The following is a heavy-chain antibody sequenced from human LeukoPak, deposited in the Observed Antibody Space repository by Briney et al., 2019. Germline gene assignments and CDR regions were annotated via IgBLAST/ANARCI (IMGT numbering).Heavy chain of an antibody. J-gene: IGHJ4*02. V-gene: IGHV3-23*01. Sequence: GGSLRLSCAVPGITLSNYGMTWVRQAPGKGLEWVAGISDSGGRTNYADSVKGRFTISRDNPKNTLYLQMNSLRAEDTAVYFCAKRGVVIRVILVGFHKEAYYFDSWGQGALVTVSS. CDR2: ISDSGGRT. CDR3: AKRGVVIRVILVGFHKEAYYFDS. D-gene: IGHD3-22*01. CDR1: GITLSNYG.